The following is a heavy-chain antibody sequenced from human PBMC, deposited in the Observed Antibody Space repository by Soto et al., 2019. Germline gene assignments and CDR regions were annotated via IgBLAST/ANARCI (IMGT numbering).Heavy chain of an antibody. CDR1: GGSIRSSHW. CDR3: ARDKATVGGYNLYDP. D-gene: IGHD3-16*01. J-gene: IGHJ5*02. CDR2: IYHSGST. Sequence: QVQLLESGPGLVKPSETLSLICTVSGGSIRSSHWWGWVRKPPGKGLERIGEIYHSGSTNLDPSLKSRVTLSVDKSKNQFSLKLTSVTAADTAVYYCARDKATVGGYNLYDPWGQGILVTVSS. V-gene: IGHV4-4*02.